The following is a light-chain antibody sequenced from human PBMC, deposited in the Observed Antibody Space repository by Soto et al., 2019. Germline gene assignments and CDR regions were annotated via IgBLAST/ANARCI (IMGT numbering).Light chain of an antibody. J-gene: IGKJ5*01. V-gene: IGKV3-11*01. CDR2: DAS. CDR3: QQRSDWPIT. Sequence: EIALTQSPATLALSPGESDTLSCRATRRVSSYLAWYQQKPGQAPRLLIYDASSRPTDIPARCSGSGSGTDFTRTLSSLEPEDFGLYYCQQRSDWPITFGQGTQLESK. CDR1: RRVSSY.